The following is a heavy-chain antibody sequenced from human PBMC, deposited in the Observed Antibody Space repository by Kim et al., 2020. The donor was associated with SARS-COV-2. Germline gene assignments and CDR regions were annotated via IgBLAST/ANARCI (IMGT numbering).Heavy chain of an antibody. CDR3: ARGGSGSWSLGY. V-gene: IGHV3-48*02. D-gene: IGHD1-26*01. J-gene: IGHJ4*02. Sequence: YADRVQGLFDISRDNAKNSLYLQMSSLKDEDTAIYYCARGGSGSWSLGYWGQGILVTVSS.